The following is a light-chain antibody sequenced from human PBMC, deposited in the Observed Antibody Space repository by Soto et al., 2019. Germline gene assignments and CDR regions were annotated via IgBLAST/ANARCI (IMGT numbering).Light chain of an antibody. CDR3: SSYAGRSVV. Sequence: QSVLTQPPSASGSPGQSVTISCTGTSSDVGNYNYVSWYQQPPGRAPKLIIYEVNKRPSGVPDRFSGSKSGNTASLTVSGLQAEDEADYYCSSYAGRSVVFGGGTQLTVL. CDR1: SSDVGNYNY. V-gene: IGLV2-8*01. J-gene: IGLJ2*01. CDR2: EVN.